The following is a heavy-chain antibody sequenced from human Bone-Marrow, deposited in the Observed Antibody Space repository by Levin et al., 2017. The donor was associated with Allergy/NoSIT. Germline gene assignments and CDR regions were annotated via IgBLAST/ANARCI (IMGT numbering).Heavy chain of an antibody. CDR1: GFTFSSYA. V-gene: IGHV3-23*01. D-gene: IGHD3-22*01. CDR2: ISGSGGST. J-gene: IGHJ4*02. CDR3: AKEVTMIAGIGY. Sequence: LSLTCAASGFTFSSYAMSWVRQAPGKGLEWVSAISGSGGSTYYADSVKGRFTISRDNSKNTLYLQMNSLRAEDTAVYYCAKEVTMIAGIGYWGQGTLVTVSS.